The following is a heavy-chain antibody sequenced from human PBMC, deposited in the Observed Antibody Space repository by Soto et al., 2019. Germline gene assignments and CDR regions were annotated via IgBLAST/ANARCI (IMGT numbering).Heavy chain of an antibody. Sequence: GASVKVSCKASGYTFTGYYMHWVRQAPGQGLEWMGWINPNSGGTNYAQKFQGWVTMTRDTSISTAYMELSRLRSDDTAVYYCARGDIGSGSYYSAFDIWGQGTMVTVS. D-gene: IGHD1-26*01. CDR1: GYTFTGYY. CDR3: ARGDIGSGSYYSAFDI. V-gene: IGHV1-2*04. J-gene: IGHJ3*02. CDR2: INPNSGGT.